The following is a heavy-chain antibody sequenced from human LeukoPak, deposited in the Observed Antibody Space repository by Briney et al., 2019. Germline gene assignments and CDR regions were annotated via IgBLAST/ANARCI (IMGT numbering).Heavy chain of an antibody. CDR1: GFTFSTYA. V-gene: IGHV3-23*01. D-gene: IGHD6-13*01. CDR3: AKSASGSWYFYFDY. CDR2: IIGSGDYT. J-gene: IGHJ4*02. Sequence: PGGSLRLSCAASGFTFSTYAMSWVRQAPGKGLEWVSTIIGSGDYTYYADSVEGRFTISRDNSKNTLYLQMDSLRAEGTAVYYCAKSASGSWYFYFDYWGQGIQVTVSS.